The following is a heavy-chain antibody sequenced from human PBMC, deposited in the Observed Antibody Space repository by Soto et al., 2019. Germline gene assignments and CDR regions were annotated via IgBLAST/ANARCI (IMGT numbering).Heavy chain of an antibody. V-gene: IGHV4-31*03. CDR1: GDSISGGASF. J-gene: IGHJ5*02. CDR2: VYYSGSS. Sequence: SETLSLTCTVSGDSISGGASFWSWIRQPPGKGLEWIANVYYSGSSYYNPSLKSRLTISVDTTKNQFSLQLKSMTAADTAVYYCAKLSCTSSTCYFPGWFDPWGRGTLVTVSS. CDR3: AKLSCTSSTCYFPGWFDP. D-gene: IGHD2-2*01.